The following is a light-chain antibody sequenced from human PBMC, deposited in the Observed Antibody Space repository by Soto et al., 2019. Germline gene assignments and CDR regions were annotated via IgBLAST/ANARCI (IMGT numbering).Light chain of an antibody. J-gene: IGKJ4*01. CDR2: GAS. Sequence: EIVMTQSPAILSVSPGERATLSCRASESISSNLAWYQQKPGQAPRLLIYGASTRATGVPARISGSGSGTEFTLTISSLQSEDYVVYYCQQYHKWPPRTVGGGTKVDSK. CDR1: ESISSN. V-gene: IGKV3-15*01. CDR3: QQYHKWPPRT.